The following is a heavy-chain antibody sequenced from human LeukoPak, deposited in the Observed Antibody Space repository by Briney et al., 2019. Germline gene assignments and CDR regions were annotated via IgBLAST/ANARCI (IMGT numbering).Heavy chain of an antibody. CDR3: ARDCSDTGCYNTAFDY. D-gene: IGHD2-2*02. CDR2: IYSGGST. J-gene: IGHJ4*02. CDR1: GFTVSSNY. V-gene: IGHV3-53*01. Sequence: PGGSLRLSCAASGFTVSSNYMSWVRQAPGKGLEWVSVIYSGGSTYYADSVKGRFTISRDNSKNTLYLQMNTLRAEDTAVYYCARDCSDTGCYNTAFDYWGQGTLVTVSS.